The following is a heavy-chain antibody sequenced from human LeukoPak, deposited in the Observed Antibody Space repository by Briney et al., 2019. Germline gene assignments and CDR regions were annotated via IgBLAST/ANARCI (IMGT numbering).Heavy chain of an antibody. CDR2: IIPIFGTA. V-gene: IGHV1-69*13. CDR3: ARTGGDSSGYVLSDTFDI. CDR1: GGTFSSYA. J-gene: IGHJ3*02. Sequence: SVKVSCKASGGTFSSYAISWVRQAPGQGLEWMGGIIPIFGTANYAQKFQGRVTITADESTSTAYMELSSLRSEDTAVYYCARTGGDSSGYVLSDTFDIWGQGTMVTVSS. D-gene: IGHD3-22*01.